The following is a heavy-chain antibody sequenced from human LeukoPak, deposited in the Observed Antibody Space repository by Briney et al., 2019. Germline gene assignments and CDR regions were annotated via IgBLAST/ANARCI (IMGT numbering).Heavy chain of an antibody. J-gene: IGHJ6*02. CDR2: MNPKSGNT. CDR1: GYSFPSYD. CDR3: ARPGYSSGWSPTYYYGLDV. V-gene: IGHV1-8*01. Sequence: ASVKVSCEASGYSFPSYDINWVRQAPGQGLEWMGWMNPKSGNTAYAQKFQGRVTMTRNTSISTAYMELSSLTSEDTAVYYCARPGYSSGWSPTYYYGLDVWGQGTTVTVSS. D-gene: IGHD6-19*01.